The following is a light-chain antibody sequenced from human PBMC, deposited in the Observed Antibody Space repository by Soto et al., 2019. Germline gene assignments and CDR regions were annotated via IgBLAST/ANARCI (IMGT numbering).Light chain of an antibody. CDR2: RAS. V-gene: IGKV1-5*03. Sequence: DIQMTQSPSTLSASVGDRVTITCRASQSISSWLAWYQQKPGKAPKLLIYRASNLESGVLSRFTGSGSGTEFTLTISSLQPDDFATYYCQQYKSSILTFGPGTKVDIK. J-gene: IGKJ3*01. CDR3: QQYKSSILT. CDR1: QSISSW.